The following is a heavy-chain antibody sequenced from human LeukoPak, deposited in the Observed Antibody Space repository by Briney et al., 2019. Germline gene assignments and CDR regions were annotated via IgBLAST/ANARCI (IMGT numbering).Heavy chain of an antibody. CDR1: GGSISSHY. Sequence: SETLSLTCTVSGGSISSHYWSWIRQPPGKGLEWIGYIYYSGSTNYNPSLKSRVTMSVDTSKNQFSLKLSSVTAADTAVYYCARGGAYAPLGYWGQGTLVTVSS. V-gene: IGHV4-59*11. J-gene: IGHJ4*02. CDR2: IYYSGST. D-gene: IGHD3-16*01. CDR3: ARGGAYAPLGY.